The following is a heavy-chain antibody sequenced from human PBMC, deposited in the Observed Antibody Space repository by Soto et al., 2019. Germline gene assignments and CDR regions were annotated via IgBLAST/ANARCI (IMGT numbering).Heavy chain of an antibody. D-gene: IGHD5-12*01. V-gene: IGHV1-69*13. CDR3: ARLRGYNSYYYGMDV. CDR2: IIPIFGTA. J-gene: IGHJ6*02. CDR1: GGTFSSYA. Sequence: GASVKVSCKASGGTFSSYAISWVRQAPGQGLEWMGGIIPIFGTANYAQKFQGRVTITADESTSTAYMELSSLRSEDTAVYYCARLRGYNSYYYGMDVWGQGTTVTVSS.